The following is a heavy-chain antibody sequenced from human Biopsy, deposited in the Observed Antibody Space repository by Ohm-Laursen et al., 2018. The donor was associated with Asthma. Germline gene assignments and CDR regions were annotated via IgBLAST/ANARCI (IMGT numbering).Heavy chain of an antibody. J-gene: IGHJ4*02. V-gene: IGHV1-69*13. CDR3: ARKAGSCISRTCYSLDF. CDR2: IISVFGTT. D-gene: IGHD2-2*01. Sequence: VASVKVSCKSLGGTFNTYVIGWVRQDPGQGLEWLGGIISVFGTTTYPQKFQDRVTITAGDSTSTVYMELSSLRSEDTAVYYCARKAGSCISRTCYSLDFWGQGTLVTVSS. CDR1: GGTFNTYV.